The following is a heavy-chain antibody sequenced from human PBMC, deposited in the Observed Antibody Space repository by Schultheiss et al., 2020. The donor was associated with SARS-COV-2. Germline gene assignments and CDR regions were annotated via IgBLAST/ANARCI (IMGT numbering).Heavy chain of an antibody. V-gene: IGHV4-59*01. CDR3: ARDSPRSSAHLDY. CDR2: IYYSGST. Sequence: SETLSLTCTVSGGSISSYYWSWIRQPPGKGLEWIGYIYYSGSTNYNPSLKSRVTMSVDTSKNQLSLRLSSVTAADTAVYYCARDSPRSSAHLDYWGQGTLVTVSS. J-gene: IGHJ4*02. CDR1: GGSISSYY.